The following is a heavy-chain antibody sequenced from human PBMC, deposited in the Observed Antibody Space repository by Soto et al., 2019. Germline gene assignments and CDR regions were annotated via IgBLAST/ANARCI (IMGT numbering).Heavy chain of an antibody. D-gene: IGHD6-13*01. J-gene: IGHJ4*02. CDR3: ARYSSSWYPLHRTELKVLDY. V-gene: IGHV4-4*07. Sequence: PSETLSLTCTVSGGSISSYYWSWIRQPAGKGLEWIGRIYTSGSTNYNPSLKSRVTMSVDTSKNQFSLKLSSVTAADTAVYYCARYSSSWYPLHRTELKVLDYWGQGTLVTVSS. CDR2: IYTSGST. CDR1: GGSISSYY.